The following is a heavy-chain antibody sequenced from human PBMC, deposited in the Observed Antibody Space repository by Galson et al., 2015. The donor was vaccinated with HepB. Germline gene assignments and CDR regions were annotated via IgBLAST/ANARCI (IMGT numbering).Heavy chain of an antibody. Sequence: SVKVSCKASGYTFTSYGINWVRQATGQGLEWMGWMNPNSGNTGYAQKFQGRVTMTRNTSISTAYMELSSLRSEDTAVYYCARGKYYYDSSVYDNCGGQTPLAPFSS. CDR2: MNPNSGNT. D-gene: IGHD3-22*01. CDR1: GYTFTSYG. J-gene: IGHJ1*01. V-gene: IGHV1-8*01. CDR3: ARGKYYYDSSVYDNC.